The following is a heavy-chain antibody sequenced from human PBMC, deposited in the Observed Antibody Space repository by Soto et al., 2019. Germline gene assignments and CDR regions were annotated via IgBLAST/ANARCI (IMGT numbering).Heavy chain of an antibody. CDR3: ARRAMAGTGYYYYMDV. J-gene: IGHJ6*03. Sequence: SETLSLTCTVSGGSISSSSYYWGWIRQPPGKGLEWIGSIYYSGSTYYNPSLKSRVTISVDTSKNQFSLKLSSVTAADTAVYYCARRAMAGTGYYYYMDVWGKGTTVTVSS. V-gene: IGHV4-39*01. CDR1: GGSISSSSYY. D-gene: IGHD6-19*01. CDR2: IYYSGST.